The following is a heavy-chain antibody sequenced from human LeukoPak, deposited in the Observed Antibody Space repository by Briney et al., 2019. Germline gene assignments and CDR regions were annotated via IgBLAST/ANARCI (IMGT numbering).Heavy chain of an antibody. J-gene: IGHJ4*02. Sequence: GSLRLSCAASGFTFSSYSMNWVRQAPGKGLEWVSSISSSSSYIYYADSVKGRFTISRDNAKNSLYLQMNSLRAEDTAVYYCARERDYSGQLDYWGQGTLVTVSS. D-gene: IGHD5-12*01. CDR3: ARERDYSGQLDY. CDR1: GFTFSSYS. V-gene: IGHV3-21*01. CDR2: ISSSSSYI.